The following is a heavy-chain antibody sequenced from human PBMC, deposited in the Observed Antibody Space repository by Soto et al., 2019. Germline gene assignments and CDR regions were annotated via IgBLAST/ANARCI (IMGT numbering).Heavy chain of an antibody. CDR3: ASSGAEMAELAADY. CDR1: GGTFSSYT. V-gene: IGHV1-69*02. CDR2: IIPILGIA. Sequence: QVQLVQSGAEVKKPGSSEKVSCKASGGTFSSYTISWVRQAPGQGLEWMGRIIPILGIANYAQKFQGRVTITADKSTSTAYMELSSLRSEDTAVYYCASSGAEMAELAADYWGQGTLVTVSS. D-gene: IGHD6-6*01. J-gene: IGHJ4*02.